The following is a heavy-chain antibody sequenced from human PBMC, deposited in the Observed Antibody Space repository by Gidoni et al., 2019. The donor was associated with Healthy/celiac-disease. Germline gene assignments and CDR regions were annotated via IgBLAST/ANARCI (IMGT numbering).Heavy chain of an antibody. CDR3: ATTTPYSNEDY. Sequence: EVQLLESGGGLVQRGGSMRRSGAASGFTFSSYAMSWVRQAPGKGLEWVSAISGSGGSTYYADSVKGRFTISRDNSKNTLYLQMNSLRAEDTAVYYCATTTPYSNEDYWGQGTLVTVSS. D-gene: IGHD4-4*01. V-gene: IGHV3-23*01. CDR2: ISGSGGST. J-gene: IGHJ4*02. CDR1: GFTFSSYA.